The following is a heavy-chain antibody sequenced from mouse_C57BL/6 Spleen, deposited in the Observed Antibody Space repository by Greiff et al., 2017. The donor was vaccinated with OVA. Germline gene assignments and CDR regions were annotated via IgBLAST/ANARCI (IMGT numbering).Heavy chain of an antibody. V-gene: IGHV1-55*01. J-gene: IGHJ2*01. D-gene: IGHD1-1*01. CDR1: GYTFTSYW. Sequence: QVQLQQPGAELVKPGASVKMSCKASGYTFTSYWITWAKQRPGQGLEWIGDIYPGSGSTNYNEKFKSKATLTVDTSSSTAYMQLSSLTSEDSAVYYCARADYYGSNSSLDYWGQGTTLTVSS. CDR2: IYPGSGST. CDR3: ARADYYGSNSSLDY.